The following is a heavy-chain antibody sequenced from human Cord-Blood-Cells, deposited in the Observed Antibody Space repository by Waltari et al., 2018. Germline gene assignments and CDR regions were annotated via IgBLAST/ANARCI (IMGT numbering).Heavy chain of an antibody. J-gene: IGHJ4*02. CDR1: GSTFTAYD. CDR2: INPDRGGR. Sequence: QVQLVPSGAERKKPGASVKVSCKASGSTFTAYDMQRLRQAPGQGLVWRGWINPDRGGRNYAQKSQGRCTMTRDTSISAAYMELSRLRSDDTAVYYCARGAIRNGVVDYWGQVTLVTVSS. CDR3: ARGAIRNGVVDY. D-gene: IGHD2-8*01. V-gene: IGHV1-2*02.